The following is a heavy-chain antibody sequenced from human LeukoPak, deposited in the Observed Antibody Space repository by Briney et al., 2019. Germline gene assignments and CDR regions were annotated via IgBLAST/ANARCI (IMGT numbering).Heavy chain of an antibody. Sequence: SETLSLTCAVYGGSFSGYYWSWIRQPPGKGREWIGETNHSGSTNYNPSLKSRVTISVDTSKNQFSLKLSSVTAADTAVYYCARRSTRYYYYYGMDVWGKGTTVTVSS. V-gene: IGHV4-34*01. CDR2: TNHSGST. CDR3: ARRSTRYYYYYGMDV. CDR1: GGSFSGYY. J-gene: IGHJ6*04. D-gene: IGHD2-15*01.